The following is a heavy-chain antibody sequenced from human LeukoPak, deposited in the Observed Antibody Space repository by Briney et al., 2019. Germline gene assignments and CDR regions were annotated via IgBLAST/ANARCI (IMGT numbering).Heavy chain of an antibody. J-gene: IGHJ3*02. V-gene: IGHV4-39*07. CDR3: ARGGSGYSYGKRITDAFDI. D-gene: IGHD5-18*01. Sequence: SETLSLTCTVSGGSISSSSYYWGWIRQPPGKGLEWIGGIYYSGSTYYNPSLKSRVTISVDTSKNQFSLKLSSVTAADTAVYYCARGGSGYSYGKRITDAFDIWGQGTMVTVSS. CDR2: IYYSGST. CDR1: GGSISSSSYY.